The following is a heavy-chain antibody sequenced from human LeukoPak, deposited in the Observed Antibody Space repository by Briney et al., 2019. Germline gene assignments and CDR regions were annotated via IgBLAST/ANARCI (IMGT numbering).Heavy chain of an antibody. CDR1: GGSISSSSSY. V-gene: IGHV4-39*07. D-gene: IGHD4-11*01. Sequence: PSETLSLTCSVSGGSISSSSSYWGWIRQPPGKGLEWIGSIYYSGSSFDNPALKSRVTMSVDTSKNQFSLKLSSVTAADTAVYYCARDLGTVTTSGYWGQGTLVTVSS. J-gene: IGHJ4*02. CDR2: IYYSGSS. CDR3: ARDLGTVTTSGY.